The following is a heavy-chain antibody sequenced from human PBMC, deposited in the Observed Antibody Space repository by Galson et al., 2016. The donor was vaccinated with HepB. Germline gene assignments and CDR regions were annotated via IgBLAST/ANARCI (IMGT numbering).Heavy chain of an antibody. CDR3: AKGVPTGGAFDY. J-gene: IGHJ4*02. CDR1: GFSFSSFA. Sequence: SLRLSCAAFGFSFSSFAMYWVRQAPGKGLYWFSAISGSGANTYYADSVKGRFTISRDNSKNTLYLQMNSLRVEDTAIYYCAKGVPTGGAFDYWGQGTLVTVSS. CDR2: ISGSGANT. D-gene: IGHD1-26*01. V-gene: IGHV3-23*01.